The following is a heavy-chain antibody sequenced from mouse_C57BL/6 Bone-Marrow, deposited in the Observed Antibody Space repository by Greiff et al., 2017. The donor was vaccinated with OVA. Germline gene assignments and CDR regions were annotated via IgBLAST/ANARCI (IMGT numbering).Heavy chain of an antibody. D-gene: IGHD1-1*01. J-gene: IGHJ1*03. V-gene: IGHV1-82*01. CDR3: ARAYYYGSGRYFDV. CDR2: IYPGDGDT. Sequence: QVQLQQSGPELVKPGASVKISCKASGYAFSSSWMNWVKQRPGKGLEWIGRIYPGDGDTNYNGKFKGKATLTADKSSSTAYMQLSSLTSEDSAVYFCARAYYYGSGRYFDVWGTGTTVTVSA. CDR1: GYAFSSSW.